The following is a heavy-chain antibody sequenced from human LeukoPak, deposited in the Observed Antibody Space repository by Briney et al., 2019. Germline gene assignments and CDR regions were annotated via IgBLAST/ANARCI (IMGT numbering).Heavy chain of an antibody. Sequence: SETLSLTCAVSGASLSTGGHSWTWVRQPPGKGLEWIGYIYPSGNAYYNPSLKSRLTLSVDTSSNQFSLTVVSVTAADTAVYYCAGIPVTGRFFDSWGQGTLVTVSP. CDR2: IYPSGNA. CDR1: GASLSTGGHS. D-gene: IGHD6-19*01. J-gene: IGHJ4*02. V-gene: IGHV4-30-2*01. CDR3: AGIPVTGRFFDS.